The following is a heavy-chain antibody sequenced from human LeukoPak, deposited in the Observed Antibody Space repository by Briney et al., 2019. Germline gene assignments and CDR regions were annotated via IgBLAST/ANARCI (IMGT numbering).Heavy chain of an antibody. CDR1: GFTFSNYA. Sequence: GGSLRLSCAASGFTFSNYAMSWVRQAPGKGLEWVSAISGSASSTYYADSVKGRFTISRDNAKNSLYLQMNSLRAEDTGVYYCAELGITTIGGVWGKGTTVTISS. CDR2: ISGSASST. J-gene: IGHJ6*04. V-gene: IGHV3-23*01. D-gene: IGHD3-10*02. CDR3: AELGITTIGGV.